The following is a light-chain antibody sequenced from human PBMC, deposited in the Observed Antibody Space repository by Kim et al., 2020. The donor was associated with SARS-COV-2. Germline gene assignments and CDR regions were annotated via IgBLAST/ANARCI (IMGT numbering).Light chain of an antibody. CDR3: SSYALGRTWV. Sequence: QSVLTQPASVSGFPGHSITLSCSGTSSDVGNYDLVSWYQQRPGKVPQLVISEVSQRPSGVSSRFSGSKSGNTASLTISGLQTEDEADYYCSSYALGRTWVFGGGTKVTVL. CDR1: SSDVGNYDL. CDR2: EVS. J-gene: IGLJ3*02. V-gene: IGLV2-23*02.